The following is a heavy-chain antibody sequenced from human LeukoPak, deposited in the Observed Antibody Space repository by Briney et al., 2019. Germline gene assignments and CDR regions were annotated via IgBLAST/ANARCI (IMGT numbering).Heavy chain of an antibody. Sequence: GASVKVSCKASGYTFTSYGISWVRQAPGQGLEWMGWISTYNGNTNYAQKLQGRVTMTTDTSTSTAFMELRSLMSDDTAVYYCAREGVSRKFDFWGQGTLVTVSS. V-gene: IGHV1-18*01. J-gene: IGHJ5*01. CDR2: ISTYNGNT. CDR1: GYTFTSYG. D-gene: IGHD5/OR15-5a*01. CDR3: AREGVSRKFDF.